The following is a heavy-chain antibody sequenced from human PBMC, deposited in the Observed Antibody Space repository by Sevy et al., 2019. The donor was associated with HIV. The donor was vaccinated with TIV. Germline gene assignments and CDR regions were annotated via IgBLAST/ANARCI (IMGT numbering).Heavy chain of an antibody. Sequence: GGSQRLSCAASGFTFSNAWMSWVRQAPGKGLEWVGRIKSKTDGGTTDYAAPVKGRFTISRDDSKNTLYLQMNSLKTEDTAVYYCTTVFSGSYPDAFDIWGQGTMVTVSS. CDR3: TTVFSGSYPDAFDI. V-gene: IGHV3-15*01. J-gene: IGHJ3*02. CDR1: GFTFSNAW. CDR2: IKSKTDGGTT. D-gene: IGHD1-26*01.